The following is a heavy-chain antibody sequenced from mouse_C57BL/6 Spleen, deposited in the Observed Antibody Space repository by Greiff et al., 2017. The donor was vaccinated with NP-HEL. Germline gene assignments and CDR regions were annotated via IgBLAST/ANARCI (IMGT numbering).Heavy chain of an antibody. CDR3: ASSQVISTVVATDAMDY. Sequence: EVQLQQSGPELVKPGASVKIPCKASGYTFTDYNMDWVKQSHGKSLEWIGDINPNNGGTISNQKFKGKATLTVDKYSSTAYMELRSLKSEDTAVYYCASSQVISTVVATDAMDYGGQGTAVTVSS. CDR1: GYTFTDYN. J-gene: IGHJ4*01. V-gene: IGHV1-18*01. D-gene: IGHD1-1*01. CDR2: INPNNGGT.